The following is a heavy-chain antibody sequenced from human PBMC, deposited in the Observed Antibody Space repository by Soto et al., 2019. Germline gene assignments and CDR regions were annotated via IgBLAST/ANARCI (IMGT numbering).Heavy chain of an antibody. J-gene: IGHJ5*02. CDR2: IIPILGIA. D-gene: IGHD3-16*02. V-gene: IGHV1-69*02. CDR3: ARGLRLGELSLSLIFSLFDP. Sequence: ASVKVSCKASGGTFSSYTISWVRQAPGQGLEWMGRIIPILGIANYAQKFQGRVTMTRDTSISTAYMELSRLRSDDTAVYYCARGLRLGELSLSLIFSLFDPWGQGTLVTVSS. CDR1: GGTFSSYT.